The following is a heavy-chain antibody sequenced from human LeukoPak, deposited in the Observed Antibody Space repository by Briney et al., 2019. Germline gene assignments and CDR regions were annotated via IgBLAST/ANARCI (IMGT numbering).Heavy chain of an antibody. J-gene: IGHJ4*02. Sequence: SETLSLTCTVSGGSISGYYWSWIRQPPGKGLEWIGYIYYSGSTNYNPSLKSRVTISVDTSKNQFSLKLSSVTAADTAVYYCARRSGSYRQLDYWGQGTLVTVSS. CDR3: ARRSGSYRQLDY. V-gene: IGHV4-59*08. CDR2: IYYSGST. D-gene: IGHD1-26*01. CDR1: GGSISGYY.